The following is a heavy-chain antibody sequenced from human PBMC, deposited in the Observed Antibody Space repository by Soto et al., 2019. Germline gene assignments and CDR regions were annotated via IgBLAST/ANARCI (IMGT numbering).Heavy chain of an antibody. Sequence: QVQLVQSGAEVKKPGSSVKVSCTASGGTFSSYAISWVRQAPGQGLEWMGGIIAILGKANYAEKFQGRVTITADEYTSTAYMELSSLRSEDTAVYYCARERGGAIIVGVTGTFDVWGQGTLVTVSS. CDR2: IIAILGKA. CDR1: GGTFSSYA. D-gene: IGHD3-22*01. CDR3: ARERGGAIIVGVTGTFDV. J-gene: IGHJ3*01. V-gene: IGHV1-69*01.